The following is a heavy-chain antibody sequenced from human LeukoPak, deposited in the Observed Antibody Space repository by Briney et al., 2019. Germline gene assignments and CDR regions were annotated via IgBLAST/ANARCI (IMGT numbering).Heavy chain of an antibody. Sequence: PGGSLTLSCTTSGFTFSNAWMSWLPQAPGKGLEWVGRTTSKTDSGTTEYAAPVKGRFTFSRDDSKNTMSLQMNSLKTEDTAVYYCIKSSGDWHWGQGTLVTVSS. D-gene: IGHD2-21*02. V-gene: IGHV3-15*05. CDR3: IKSSGDWH. CDR2: TTSKTDSGTT. CDR1: GFTFSNAW. J-gene: IGHJ4*02.